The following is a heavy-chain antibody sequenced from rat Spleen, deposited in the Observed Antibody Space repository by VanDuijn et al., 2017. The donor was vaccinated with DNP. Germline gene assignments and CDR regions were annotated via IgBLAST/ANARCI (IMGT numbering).Heavy chain of an antibody. J-gene: IGHJ4*01. CDR3: ISTLEAPLDA. Sequence: EVQLVESGGGLLQPGRSLKLSCAASGFTFSDYNMAWVRQAPKKGLEWVATINYDGTRTYYRDSVKGRFTIARDNAKSILYLQMDSLRSEDTATYYRISTLEAPLDAWGQGTSVTVSS. CDR1: GFTFSDYN. D-gene: IGHD1-10*01. CDR2: INYDGTRT. V-gene: IGHV5S10*01.